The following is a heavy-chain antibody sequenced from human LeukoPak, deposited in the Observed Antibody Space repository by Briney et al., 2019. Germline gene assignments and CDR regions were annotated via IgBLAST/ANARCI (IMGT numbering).Heavy chain of an antibody. CDR3: ARDWYSSSLDNWSAP. Sequence: PSETVSLTCSVSGASISSGSHYWSGIRQPAGKGLERNGRLYVSSDTTYNPSLKSRVTISADTSKNQFSLELSSLTAADTAVYYCARDWYSSSLDNWSAPWGQGILVTVSS. D-gene: IGHD6-13*01. CDR1: GASISSGSHY. V-gene: IGHV4-61*02. CDR2: LYVSSDT. J-gene: IGHJ5*02.